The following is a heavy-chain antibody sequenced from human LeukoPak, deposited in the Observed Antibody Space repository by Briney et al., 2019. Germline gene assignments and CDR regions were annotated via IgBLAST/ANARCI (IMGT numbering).Heavy chain of an antibody. CDR1: GFTFSSYA. D-gene: IGHD6-13*01. Sequence: PGGSLRLSCAASGFTFSSYAMSWVRQAPGKGLEWVSTISGGGGSTYYADSVKGRFTISRDNSKNTLYLQMSNLRAEDTAVYYCATGAGTAPSNYWGQGTLVTVSS. CDR3: ATGAGTAPSNY. CDR2: ISGGGGST. J-gene: IGHJ4*02. V-gene: IGHV3-23*01.